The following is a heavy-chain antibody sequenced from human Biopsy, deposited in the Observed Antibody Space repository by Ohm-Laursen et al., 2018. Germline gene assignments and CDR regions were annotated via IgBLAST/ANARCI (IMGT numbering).Heavy chain of an antibody. J-gene: IGHJ5*02. V-gene: IGHV4-39*01. CDR3: ARHPTGFWFDP. CDR2: IFYGGIT. CDR1: GGSISSETNY. Sequence: SDTLSLTCAVSGGSISSETNYWGWIRQPPGKGLEWIGSIFYGGITYYNPSLKSRVTISVDTSKNQFSLSLSSVTGADTAVYYCARHPTGFWFDPWGQGTLVTVSS.